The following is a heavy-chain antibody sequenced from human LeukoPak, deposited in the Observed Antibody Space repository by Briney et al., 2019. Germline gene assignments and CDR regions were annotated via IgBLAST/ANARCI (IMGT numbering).Heavy chain of an antibody. V-gene: IGHV1-69*05. CDR1: GGTFSSYA. D-gene: IGHD3-22*01. J-gene: IGHJ4*02. CDR3: ARGGSAWLLRGYFDY. Sequence: SVKVSCKASGGTFSSYAISWVRPAPGQGLEWMGGIIPIFGTANYAQKYQGRVTITTDESTSTAYMELSSLRSEDTAVYYCARGGSAWLLRGYFDYWGQGTLVTVSS. CDR2: IIPIFGTA.